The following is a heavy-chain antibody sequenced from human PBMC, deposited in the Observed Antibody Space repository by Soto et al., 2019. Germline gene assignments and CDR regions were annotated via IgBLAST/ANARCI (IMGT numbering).Heavy chain of an antibody. J-gene: IGHJ6*02. V-gene: IGHV5-51*01. CDR1: GYTFTNYW. CDR2: IYPGDSDT. CDR3: AASIFYYGMDV. Sequence: GESLKISCKGSGYTFTNYWIGWVRQMPGKGLEWMGIIYPGDSDTKYNPSLQGQVTISADKSITTTYLQWSSLKASDTAIYYCAASIFYYGMDVWGQGTTVTVSS.